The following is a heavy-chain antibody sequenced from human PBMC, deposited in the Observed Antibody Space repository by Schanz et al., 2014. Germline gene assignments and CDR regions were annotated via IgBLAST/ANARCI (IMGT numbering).Heavy chain of an antibody. CDR3: ATWSGTRLFHN. D-gene: IGHD1-7*01. Sequence: QVQLQQWGAGLLKPSETLSLTCAFSGGSFSGYWWTWVRQSPGKGLEGIGEVNHGGYTNYNPSLKSRVTVSVDMSKKQFSLRLSSVTAADTAAYYCATWSGTRLFHNWGQGTLVTVSS. V-gene: IGHV4-34*01. CDR2: VNHGGYT. J-gene: IGHJ4*02. CDR1: GGSFSGYW.